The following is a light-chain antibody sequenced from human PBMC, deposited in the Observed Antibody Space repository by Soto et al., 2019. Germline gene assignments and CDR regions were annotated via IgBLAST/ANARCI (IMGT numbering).Light chain of an antibody. CDR2: DVS. J-gene: IGKJ4*01. V-gene: IGKV3-20*01. Sequence: EIVLTQSPGTLSLSPGERATLSCRASQSLSGRYLAWYQQKLGQAPRLLIYDVSSRAPGIPDRFSGSGSGTDFTLSISRLEPEDFAVYYCQQYGSSPLTFGGGTKVDIK. CDR3: QQYGSSPLT. CDR1: QSLSGRY.